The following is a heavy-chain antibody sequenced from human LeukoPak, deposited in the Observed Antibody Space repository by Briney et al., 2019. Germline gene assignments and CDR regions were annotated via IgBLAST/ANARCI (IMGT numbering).Heavy chain of an antibody. CDR2: IYYGGST. CDR3: ARSRWSYRGPDY. Sequence: SETLSLTCTVSGGSISSDYWSWIRQLPGKGLEWIGYIYYGGSTNYNPSLKSRVTLSIDTSKNQFSLKLSSVTAADTAAYYCARSRWSYRGPDYWGQGTLVTVSS. V-gene: IGHV4-59*01. J-gene: IGHJ4*02. D-gene: IGHD3-16*02. CDR1: GGSISSDY.